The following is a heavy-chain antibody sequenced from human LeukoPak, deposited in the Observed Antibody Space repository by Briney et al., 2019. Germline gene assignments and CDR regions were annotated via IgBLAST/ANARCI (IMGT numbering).Heavy chain of an antibody. CDR1: GGSISNYY. D-gene: IGHD3/OR15-3a*01. V-gene: IGHV4-59*12. J-gene: IGHJ4*02. Sequence: PSETLSLTCTDPGGSISNYYWSWIRQAPGKGLEWIGSIYYSRNTNYNPSLRSRVTISVDTSTNQFSLNLTSVAAADTAVYYCERPFGSGTVRPFDYWGRGTLVAVSS. CDR2: IYYSRNT. CDR3: ERPFGSGTVRPFDY.